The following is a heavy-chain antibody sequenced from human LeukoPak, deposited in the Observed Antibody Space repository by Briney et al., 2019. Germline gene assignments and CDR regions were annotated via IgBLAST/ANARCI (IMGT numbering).Heavy chain of an antibody. V-gene: IGHV3-7*01. CDR1: GFPFDRYW. CDR2: IKHDGSEK. D-gene: IGHD3-16*01. Sequence: QPGGSLRLSCVASGFPFDRYWMSWVRQAPGKGLEWVANIKHDGSEKNFVDSVKGRFTISRDNAKNSLFLQMNSLRADETAVYGCARQPIYEAYFDFWGQGTLVTVSS. J-gene: IGHJ4*02. CDR3: ARQPIYEAYFDF.